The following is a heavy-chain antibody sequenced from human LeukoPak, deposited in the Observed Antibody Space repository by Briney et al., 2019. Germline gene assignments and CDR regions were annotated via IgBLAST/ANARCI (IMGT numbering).Heavy chain of an antibody. CDR3: ARVGGDDSTGHYSVDY. D-gene: IGHD3-22*01. V-gene: IGHV4-38-2*01. Sequence: PSETLSLTCAVSGYSITSTYWRGWIRPTPGRGLEWIGILHHSGSTSYSPSLKSRVTISVDTSKNQFSLRLSSVTAADTAVYYCARVGGDDSTGHYSVDYWGQGTLVTVSS. J-gene: IGHJ4*02. CDR2: LHHSGST. CDR1: GYSITSTYW.